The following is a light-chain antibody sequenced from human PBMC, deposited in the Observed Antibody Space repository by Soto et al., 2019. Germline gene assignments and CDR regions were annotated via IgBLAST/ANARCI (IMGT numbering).Light chain of an antibody. Sequence: EIVLTQSPGTLSLSPGERATLYCRASQSVTGTYLAWFQQKPGQAPRLIIYDASTRATGIPARFSGSGSGTDFTLTITSLEPEDFAVYYCQQRSNWPPTFGQGTKVDI. CDR1: QSVTGTY. J-gene: IGKJ1*01. CDR2: DAS. CDR3: QQRSNWPPT. V-gene: IGKV3-11*01.